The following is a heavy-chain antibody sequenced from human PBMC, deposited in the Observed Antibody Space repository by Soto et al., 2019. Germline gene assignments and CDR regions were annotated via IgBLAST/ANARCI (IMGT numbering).Heavy chain of an antibody. D-gene: IGHD6-13*01. Sequence: ASVKVSCKASGYTFTSYDINWVRQATGQGLEWMGWMNPNSGNTGYAQKFQGRVTMTRNTSISTAYMELSSLRSEDTAVYYCARGPYSSSWYSYYYYGMDVWGQGTKVTVSS. V-gene: IGHV1-8*01. J-gene: IGHJ6*02. CDR3: ARGPYSSSWYSYYYYGMDV. CDR1: GYTFTSYD. CDR2: MNPNSGNT.